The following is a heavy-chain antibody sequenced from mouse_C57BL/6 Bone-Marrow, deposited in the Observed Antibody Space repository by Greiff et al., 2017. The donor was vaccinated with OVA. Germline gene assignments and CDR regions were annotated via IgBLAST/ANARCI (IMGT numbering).Heavy chain of an antibody. CDR3: TRDYYGSS. Sequence: EVMLVESGGGLVQPGGSMKLSCAASGFTFSDAWMDWVRQSPEKGLVWVAEIRNKANNDATYYAESVKGRFTISRDDSKSSVYLQMNSLRAEDTGIYYCTRDYYGSSWGQGTTLTVSS. CDR1: GFTFSDAW. D-gene: IGHD1-1*01. CDR2: IRNKANNDAT. V-gene: IGHV6-6*01. J-gene: IGHJ2*01.